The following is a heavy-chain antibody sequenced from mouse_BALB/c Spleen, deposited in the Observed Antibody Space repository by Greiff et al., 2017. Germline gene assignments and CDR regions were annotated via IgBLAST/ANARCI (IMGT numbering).Heavy chain of an antibody. CDR2: IRNKANGYTT. Sequence: EVKLVESGGGLVQPGGSLRLSCATSGFTFTDYYMSWVRQPPGKALEWLGFIRNKANGYTTEYSASVKGRFTISRDNSQSILYLQMNTLRAEDSATYYCARDTTVVATPDRYCDVWGAGTTVTVSS. V-gene: IGHV7-3*02. D-gene: IGHD1-1*01. J-gene: IGHJ1*01. CDR1: GFTFTDYY. CDR3: ARDTTVVATPDRYCDV.